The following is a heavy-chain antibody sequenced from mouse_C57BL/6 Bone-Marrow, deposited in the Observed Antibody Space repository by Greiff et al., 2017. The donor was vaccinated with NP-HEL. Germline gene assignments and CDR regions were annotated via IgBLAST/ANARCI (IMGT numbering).Heavy chain of an antibody. V-gene: IGHV5-17*01. CDR2: ISSGSSTI. Sequence: EVKLMESGGGLVNPGGSLKLSCAASGFTFSDYGMHWVRQAPETGLEWVAYISSGSSTIYYADTVKGRFTISRDNAKNTLFLQMTSLRSEDTAMYYCARQYYGSSYVDWYFDVWGTGTTVTVSS. J-gene: IGHJ1*03. CDR3: ARQYYGSSYVDWYFDV. CDR1: GFTFSDYG. D-gene: IGHD1-1*01.